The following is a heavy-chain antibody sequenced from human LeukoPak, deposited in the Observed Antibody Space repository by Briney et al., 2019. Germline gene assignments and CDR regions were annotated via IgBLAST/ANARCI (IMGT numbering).Heavy chain of an antibody. CDR1: GLTFNSYA. CDR2: ISSSSSYI. V-gene: IGHV3-21*01. J-gene: IGHJ4*02. Sequence: GRSLRLSCAASGLTFNSYAMHWVRQAPGKGLEWVSSISSSSSYIYYADSVKGRFTISRDNAKNSLYLQMNSLTAEDTAVYYCAREGSAADDFDYWGQGTLVTVSS. CDR3: AREGSAADDFDY. D-gene: IGHD2-2*01.